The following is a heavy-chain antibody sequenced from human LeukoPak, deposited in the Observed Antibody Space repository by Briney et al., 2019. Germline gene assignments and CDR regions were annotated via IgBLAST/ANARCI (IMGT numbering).Heavy chain of an antibody. CDR1: GETFIHNF. Sequence: SETLSLTYAVYGETFIHNFWTWIRQPPGKGLEWIGQINHSGSTYYNPSLKSRVTISVDTSKNQFSLKLTSVTAADTAVYYCARAMPYFYGSIAVPGTIDYWGQGILVTVSS. J-gene: IGHJ4*02. CDR3: ARAMPYFYGSIAVPGTIDY. V-gene: IGHV4-34*01. CDR2: INHSGST. D-gene: IGHD6-19*01.